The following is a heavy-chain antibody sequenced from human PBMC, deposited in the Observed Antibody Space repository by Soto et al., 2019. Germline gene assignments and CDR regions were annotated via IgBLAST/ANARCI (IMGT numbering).Heavy chain of an antibody. V-gene: IGHV1-8*01. J-gene: IGHJ4*02. Sequence: ASAKVSCKASGYTFTRYDINWVRQATGQGLEWMGWMNPNSGNTGYAQKFQGRVTMTRNTSISTAYMELSSLRSEDTAVYYCARSSSTDYFDYWGKGTLVTVSS. CDR2: MNPNSGNT. D-gene: IGHD6-13*01. CDR3: ARSSSTDYFDY. CDR1: GYTFTRYD.